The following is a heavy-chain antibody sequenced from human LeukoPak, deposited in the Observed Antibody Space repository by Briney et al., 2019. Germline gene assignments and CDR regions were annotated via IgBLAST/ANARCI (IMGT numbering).Heavy chain of an antibody. D-gene: IGHD6-13*01. J-gene: IGHJ4*02. Sequence: AGRSLRLSCAASGFTFSSYGMHWVRQAPGKGLELVAVIWYDGSNKYYADSVKGRFTISRDNSKNTLYLQMNSLRAEDTAVYYCARGPAPYSSTPADYWGQGTLVTVSS. CDR1: GFTFSSYG. CDR3: ARGPAPYSSTPADY. V-gene: IGHV3-33*01. CDR2: IWYDGSNK.